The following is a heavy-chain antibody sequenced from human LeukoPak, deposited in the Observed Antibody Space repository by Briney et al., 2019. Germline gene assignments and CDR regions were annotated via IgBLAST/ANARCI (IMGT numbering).Heavy chain of an antibody. CDR2: IIPILGIA. J-gene: IGHJ6*02. D-gene: IGHD6-6*01. Sequence: ASVTVSCKASGGTFSSYAISWVRPAPGQGLEWMGRIIPILGIANYAQKFQGRVTITADKSTSTAYMELSSLRSEDTAVYYCAREGFSSSSGPAMDVWGQGTTVTVSS. CDR1: GGTFSSYA. V-gene: IGHV1-69*04. CDR3: AREGFSSSSGPAMDV.